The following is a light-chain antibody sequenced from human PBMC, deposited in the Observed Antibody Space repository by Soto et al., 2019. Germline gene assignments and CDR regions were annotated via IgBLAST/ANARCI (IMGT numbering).Light chain of an antibody. V-gene: IGKV3-20*01. CDR3: QQYCSSPRT. CDR2: GAS. CDR1: QSVSSSY. J-gene: IGKJ1*01. Sequence: EIVLTQSPGTLSLSPGESATLSCRASQSVSSSYLAWYQQKPGQAPRLLIYGASSRATGIPDSFSGSGSGTDFTLTISRLEPEDFAVYYCQQYCSSPRTFGQGTKVEVK.